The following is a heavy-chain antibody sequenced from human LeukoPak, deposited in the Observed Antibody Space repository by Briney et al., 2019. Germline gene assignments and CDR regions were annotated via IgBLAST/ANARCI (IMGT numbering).Heavy chain of an antibody. Sequence: SVKGRFTISRDNAKNSLYLQMNSLRAEDTAVYYCARATPYSSSWSFDYWGQGTLVTVSS. D-gene: IGHD6-13*01. CDR3: ARATPYSSSWSFDY. V-gene: IGHV3-21*01. J-gene: IGHJ4*02.